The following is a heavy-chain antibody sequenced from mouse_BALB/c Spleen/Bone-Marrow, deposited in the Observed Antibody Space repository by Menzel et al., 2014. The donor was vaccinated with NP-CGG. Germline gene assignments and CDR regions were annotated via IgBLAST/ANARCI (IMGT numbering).Heavy chain of an antibody. CDR3: AKHEDRYDWFAY. Sequence: VKLMESGPGLVAPSQSLSITCTVSGFSLTDYGVSWIRQPPGKGLEWLGVIWDGGSTYYNSALKSRLSISKDNSKSQVFLKMNSLQTDDTAMYYCAKHEDRYDWFAYWGQGTLVTVSA. J-gene: IGHJ3*01. CDR2: IWDGGST. CDR1: GFSLTDYG. D-gene: IGHD2-14*01. V-gene: IGHV2-6-5*01.